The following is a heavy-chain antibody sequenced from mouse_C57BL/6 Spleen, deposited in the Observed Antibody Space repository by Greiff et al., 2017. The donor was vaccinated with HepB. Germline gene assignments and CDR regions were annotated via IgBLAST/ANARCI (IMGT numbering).Heavy chain of an antibody. V-gene: IGHV1-84*01. Sequence: QVQLQQSGPELVKPGASVKISCKASGYTFTDYYINWVKQRPGQGLEWIGWIYPGSGNTKYNEKFKGKATLTVDTSSSTAYMQLSSLTSEDSAVYFCARRWNYDGYYDYAMDYWGQGTSVTVSS. CDR1: GYTFTDYY. CDR3: ARRWNYDGYYDYAMDY. D-gene: IGHD2-3*01. CDR2: IYPGSGNT. J-gene: IGHJ4*01.